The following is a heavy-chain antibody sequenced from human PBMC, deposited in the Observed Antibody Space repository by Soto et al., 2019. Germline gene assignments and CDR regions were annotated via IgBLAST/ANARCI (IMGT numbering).Heavy chain of an antibody. V-gene: IGHV3-74*01. CDR2: INGDXSNT. CDR3: ARGYRWCMDV. Sequence: GGSLILWFAASYFPFSAYGCHGVRQTPGKGLMWVSRINGDXSNTFYADSVKGRFTISRDNAKNTLYFQMNSLRAEDTALYCFARGYRWCMDVGGQGTTVTVSS. CDR1: YFPFSAYG. J-gene: IGHJ6*02. D-gene: IGHD3-16*02.